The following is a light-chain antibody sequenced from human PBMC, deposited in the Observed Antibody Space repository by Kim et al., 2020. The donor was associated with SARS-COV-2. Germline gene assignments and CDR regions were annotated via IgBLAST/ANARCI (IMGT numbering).Light chain of an antibody. V-gene: IGKV1-27*01. CDR3: QKYNSAPWT. Sequence: ASVGDSVTITCHASQDIANSLAWSQQKPGKVPQVLSYAASTLQSGVPSRFSGSGSGTEFTLTIGSLQTEDVATYYCQKYNSAPWTFGPGTKVDIK. J-gene: IGKJ1*01. CDR2: AAS. CDR1: QDIANS.